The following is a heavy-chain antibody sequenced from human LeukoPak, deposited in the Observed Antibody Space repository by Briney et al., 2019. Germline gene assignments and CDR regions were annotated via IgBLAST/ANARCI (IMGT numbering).Heavy chain of an antibody. CDR3: ARDTVPWPQIYDSSGYYWSY. J-gene: IGHJ4*02. Sequence: GGSLRLSCAASRFTFSNYWMSWVRQAPGKGLEWVAVIWYDGSNKYYADFVKGRFTISRDNSKNTLYLQMNSMRAEDTAVYYCARDTVPWPQIYDSSGYYWSYWGQGTLVTASS. CDR2: IWYDGSNK. V-gene: IGHV3-33*08. D-gene: IGHD3-22*01. CDR1: RFTFSNYW.